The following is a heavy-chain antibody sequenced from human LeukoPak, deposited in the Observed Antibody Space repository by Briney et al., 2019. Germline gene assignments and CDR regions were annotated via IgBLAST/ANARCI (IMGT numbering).Heavy chain of an antibody. CDR3: TTDRWSIAVAGIDY. J-gene: IGHJ4*02. CDR2: IKSKTDGGTT. V-gene: IGHV3-15*01. Sequence: PGGSLRLSCAASGFTFSNAWMSWVRQAPGKGLEWVGRIKSKTDGGTTDYAAPVKGRFTISRDDSKNTLYLQMNSLKTEDTAVYYCTTDRWSIAVAGIDYWGQGTLVTVSS. CDR1: GFTFSNAW. D-gene: IGHD6-19*01.